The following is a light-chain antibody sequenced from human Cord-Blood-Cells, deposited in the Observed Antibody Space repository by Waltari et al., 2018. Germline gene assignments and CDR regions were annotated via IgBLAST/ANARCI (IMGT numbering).Light chain of an antibody. CDR1: QSISSW. V-gene: IGKV1-5*01. CDR2: DAS. CDR3: QQYNSYPFT. J-gene: IGKJ3*01. Sequence: DIQMTQSPSTLSASVGDRVTITCRASQSISSWLAWYQQKSGKAPKLLIYDASSLESGVPSRFSGSGSGTEFTLTISSLQPDDFATYYCQQYNSYPFTFSPGTKVDIK.